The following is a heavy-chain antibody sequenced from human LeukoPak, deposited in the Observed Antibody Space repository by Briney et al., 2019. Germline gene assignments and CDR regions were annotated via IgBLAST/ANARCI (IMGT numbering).Heavy chain of an antibody. V-gene: IGHV4-59*01. CDR1: GGSISTSY. Sequence: SETLSLTCTVSGGSISTSYWSWIRQPPGKGLEWIGYIHYSGSTKYHPSPESRVTISVDTSRNQFSLKLTSVTAADTAIYYCARDSMSGTPEFDYWGQGILVTV. D-gene: IGHD1-7*01. CDR3: ARDSMSGTPEFDY. CDR2: IHYSGST. J-gene: IGHJ4*02.